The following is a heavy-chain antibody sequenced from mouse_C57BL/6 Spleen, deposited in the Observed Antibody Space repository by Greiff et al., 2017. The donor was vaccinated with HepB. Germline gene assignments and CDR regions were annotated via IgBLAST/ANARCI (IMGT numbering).Heavy chain of an antibody. V-gene: IGHV1-26*01. D-gene: IGHD2-5*01. Sequence: EVQLQQSGPELVKPGASVKISCKASGYTFTDYYMNWVKQSHGKSLEWIGDINPNNGGTSYNQKFKGKATLTVDKSSSTAYMELRSLTSEDSAVYYCARWVHAYYSKYYYAMDYWGQGTSVTVSS. J-gene: IGHJ4*01. CDR3: ARWVHAYYSKYYYAMDY. CDR1: GYTFTDYY. CDR2: INPNNGGT.